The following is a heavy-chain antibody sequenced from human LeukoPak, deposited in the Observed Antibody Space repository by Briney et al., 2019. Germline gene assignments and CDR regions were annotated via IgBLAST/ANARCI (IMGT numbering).Heavy chain of an antibody. CDR2: VYTSGST. CDR1: GGSISGYY. J-gene: IGHJ3*02. V-gene: IGHV4-4*07. CDR3: ARLITGTTTAFDI. D-gene: IGHD1-7*01. Sequence: SETLSLTCSVSGGSISGYYWTWIRQPAGKGLEWIGRVYTSGSTHYNPSLRTRLTMSVDTSKNQFSLKLSSVTAADTAVYYCARLITGTTTAFDIWGQGTMVTVSS.